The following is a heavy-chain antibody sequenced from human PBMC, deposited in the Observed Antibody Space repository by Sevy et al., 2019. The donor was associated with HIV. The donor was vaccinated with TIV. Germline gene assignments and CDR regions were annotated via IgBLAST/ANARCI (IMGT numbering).Heavy chain of an antibody. V-gene: IGHV4-39*01. J-gene: IGHJ5*02. Sequence: SETLSLTCTVSGGSISSSSYYWGWIRQPPGKGLKWIGSIFYSGSTYYNPSLKSRVTISVDTSKNQFSLKLNSVTAADTAVYYCARHAHITMIVTWGQGTLVTVSS. CDR1: GGSISSSSYY. CDR2: IFYSGST. CDR3: ARHAHITMIVT. D-gene: IGHD3-22*01.